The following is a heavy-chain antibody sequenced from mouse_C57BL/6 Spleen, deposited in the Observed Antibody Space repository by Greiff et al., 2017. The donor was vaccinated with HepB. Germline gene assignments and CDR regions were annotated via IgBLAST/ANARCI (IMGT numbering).Heavy chain of an antibody. CDR2: INPNNGGT. CDR1: GYTFTDYY. CDR3: ARSGVTTAPYAMDY. J-gene: IGHJ4*01. D-gene: IGHD1-2*01. Sequence: VQLQQSGPELVKPGASVKISCKASGYTFTDYYMNWVKQSHGKSLEWIGDINPNNGGTSYNQKFKGKATLTVDKSSSTAYMELRSLTSEDSAVYYCARSGVTTAPYAMDYWGQGTSVTVSS. V-gene: IGHV1-26*01.